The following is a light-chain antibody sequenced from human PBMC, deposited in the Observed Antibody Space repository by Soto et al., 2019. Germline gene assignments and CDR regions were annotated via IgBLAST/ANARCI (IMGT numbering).Light chain of an antibody. CDR1: QSLSSSY. CDR3: QQYNNWPPT. V-gene: IGKV3-15*01. J-gene: IGKJ1*01. Sequence: EIVLTQSPGTLSLSPGERATFSCRASQSLSSSYLVWYQQKPGQAPRLLIYGASTRATGIPARFSGSGSGTEFTLTISSLQPDDSATYYCQQYNNWPPTFGQGTKVDIK. CDR2: GAS.